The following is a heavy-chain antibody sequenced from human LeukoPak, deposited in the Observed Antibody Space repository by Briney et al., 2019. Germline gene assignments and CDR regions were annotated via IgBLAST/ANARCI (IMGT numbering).Heavy chain of an antibody. CDR3: ASGMVRARPYFDY. Sequence: SVRVSCKASGGTFSSYAISWVRQAPGQGLEWMGRIIPILGIANYAQKFQGRVTITADKSTSTAYMELSSLRSEDTAVYYCASGMVRARPYFDYWGQGTLVTVSS. CDR1: GGTFSSYA. V-gene: IGHV1-69*04. J-gene: IGHJ4*02. D-gene: IGHD3-10*01. CDR2: IIPILGIA.